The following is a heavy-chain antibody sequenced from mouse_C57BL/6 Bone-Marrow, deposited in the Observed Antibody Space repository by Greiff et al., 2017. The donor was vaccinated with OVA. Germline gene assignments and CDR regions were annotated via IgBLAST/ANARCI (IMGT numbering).Heavy chain of an antibody. D-gene: IGHD1-1*01. CDR3: ARTPYYYGSRGFAY. J-gene: IGHJ3*01. CDR2: INPGSGGT. CDR1: GYAFTNYL. V-gene: IGHV1-54*01. Sequence: VQLQQSGAELVRPGTSVKVSCKASGYAFTNYLIEWVKQRPGQGLEWIGVINPGSGGTYYNEKFKGKATLTADKSSSTAYMQLSILTSEDSAVYFCARTPYYYGSRGFAYWGQGTRVTVSA.